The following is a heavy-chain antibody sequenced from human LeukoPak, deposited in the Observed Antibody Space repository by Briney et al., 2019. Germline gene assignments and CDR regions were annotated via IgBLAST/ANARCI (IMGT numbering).Heavy chain of an antibody. J-gene: IGHJ4*01. V-gene: IGHV3-7*01. Sequence: GGSLRLSCAASGFIFGSRWMSWVRQAPGKGLEWVASIKRDGSGEYYLDSVKGRFTISRGNAKNSLYLQMNSLRAEDTAVYYCASLLGDKTIFDYWGHGTLVTVSS. CDR1: GFIFGSRW. CDR2: IKRDGSGE. CDR3: ASLLGDKTIFDY. D-gene: IGHD3-16*01.